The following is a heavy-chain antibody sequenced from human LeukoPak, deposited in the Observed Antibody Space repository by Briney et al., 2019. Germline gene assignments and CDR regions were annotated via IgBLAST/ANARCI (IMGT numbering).Heavy chain of an antibody. D-gene: IGHD1-26*01. Sequence: SETLSLTCTVSGGSISNSNYYWGWIRQPPGKGLEWIGSIYYSGSTYYNPSLKSRVTISVDTSKNQFSLKLSSVTAADTAVYFWASLAIGGPTTETLDYWAQETLVPVPS. V-gene: IGHV4-39*01. J-gene: IGHJ4*02. CDR1: GGSISNSNYY. CDR3: ASLAIGGPTTETLDY. CDR2: IYYSGST.